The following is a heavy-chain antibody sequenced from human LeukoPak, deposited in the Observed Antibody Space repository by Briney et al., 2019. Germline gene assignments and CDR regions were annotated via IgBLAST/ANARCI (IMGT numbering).Heavy chain of an antibody. CDR2: ISSSSSYT. D-gene: IGHD5-18*01. CDR3: ARAAGPHTAMVL. Sequence: PGRSLRLSCAASGFTFSDYYMSWIRQAPGKGLEWASYISSSSSYTNYADSVKGRFTISRDNAKNSLYLQMNSLRAEDTAVYYCARAAGPHTAMVLWGQGTLVTVSS. CDR1: GFTFSDYY. V-gene: IGHV3-11*06. J-gene: IGHJ4*02.